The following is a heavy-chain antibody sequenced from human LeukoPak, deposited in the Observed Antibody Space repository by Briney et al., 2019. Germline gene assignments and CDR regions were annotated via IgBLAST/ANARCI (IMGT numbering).Heavy chain of an antibody. J-gene: IGHJ3*01. Sequence: GGSLRLSCADSGFTFSYSAMSWVRQAPGKGLEWVSLICSCGGSTYYAVPVKGPFTMSRDNFNHTLSLPMTSLRVEDPDIYYCVKDLQLSTWGLGTMVTVSS. V-gene: IGHV3-23*01. D-gene: IGHD5-24*01. CDR2: ICSCGGST. CDR3: VKDLQLST. CDR1: GFTFSYSA.